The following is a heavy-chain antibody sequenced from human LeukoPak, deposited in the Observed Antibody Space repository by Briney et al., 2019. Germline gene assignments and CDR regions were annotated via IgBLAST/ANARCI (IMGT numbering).Heavy chain of an antibody. D-gene: IGHD5-12*01. CDR1: GLSFGSFA. CDR3: ASSGYSGYFERYYFDY. V-gene: IGHV3-21*01. J-gene: IGHJ4*02. Sequence: PGGSLRLSCAASGLSFGSFAMSWVRQAPGKGLEWVSSITSSSIYTYYADSVKGRFTISRDNAKNSLYLQMNSLRAEDTALYYCASSGYSGYFERYYFDYWGQGTLVTVSS. CDR2: ITSSSIYT.